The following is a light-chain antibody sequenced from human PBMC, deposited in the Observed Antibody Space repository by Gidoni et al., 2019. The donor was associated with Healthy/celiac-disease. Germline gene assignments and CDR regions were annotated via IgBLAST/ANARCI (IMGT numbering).Light chain of an antibody. J-gene: IGKJ1*01. Sequence: EIVMTQSPATLSVSPGERATLSCRASQSVSSNLAWYQQKPGQAPRRLIYGASTRATGITARFSGSGCGTEFTLTISSLQSEDFAVYYCQQYNNWPPWTFGQGTKVEIK. CDR1: QSVSSN. CDR3: QQYNNWPPWT. V-gene: IGKV3-15*01. CDR2: GAS.